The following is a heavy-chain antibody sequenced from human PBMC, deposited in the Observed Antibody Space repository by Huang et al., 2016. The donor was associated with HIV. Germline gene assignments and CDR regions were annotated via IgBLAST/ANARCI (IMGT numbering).Heavy chain of an antibody. Sequence: QVQLHESGPGLVKPSETLSLNCTVSGASIGAHYCSWIRQPPGKGLEWIGNVYYHGYTNYNPSLKSRVTISVDRSNNQFSLKLTSVTAADTAVYYCARDETYGDLDYWGQGTLVTVSS. V-gene: IGHV4-59*11. CDR2: VYYHGYT. CDR1: GASIGAHY. CDR3: ARDETYGDLDY. J-gene: IGHJ4*02. D-gene: IGHD4-17*01.